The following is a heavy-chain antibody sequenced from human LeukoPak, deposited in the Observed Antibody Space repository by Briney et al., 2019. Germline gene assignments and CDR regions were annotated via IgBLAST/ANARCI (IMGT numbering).Heavy chain of an antibody. CDR3: ARDLSGSPRHFDY. J-gene: IGHJ4*02. Sequence: PGGSLRLSCAASGFTFSSYSMNRVRQAPGKGLEWVSSISSSSSYIYYADSVKGRFTISRDNAKNSLYPQMNSLRAEDTAVYYCARDLSGSPRHFDYWGQGTLVTVSS. CDR2: ISSSSSYI. V-gene: IGHV3-21*01. D-gene: IGHD1-26*01. CDR1: GFTFSSYS.